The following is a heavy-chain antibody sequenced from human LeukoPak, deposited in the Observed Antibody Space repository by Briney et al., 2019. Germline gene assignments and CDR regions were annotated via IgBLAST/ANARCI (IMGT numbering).Heavy chain of an antibody. CDR2: ISYTGST. Sequence: PSETLSLTCTVSGGSIGTSIFHWGWICQPPGKGLEWIATISYTGSTYYNPSLRSRVTISVDTSRNQFSLRLSSVTAADTAVYYCARHYSAVYPDYWGQGTLVTVSS. CDR3: ARHYSAVYPDY. V-gene: IGHV4-39*01. D-gene: IGHD2-21*01. CDR1: GGSIGTSIFH. J-gene: IGHJ4*02.